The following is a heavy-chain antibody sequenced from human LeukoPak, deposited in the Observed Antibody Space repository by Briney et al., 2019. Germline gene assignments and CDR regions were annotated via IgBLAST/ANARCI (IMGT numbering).Heavy chain of an antibody. J-gene: IGHJ4*02. CDR1: GYSISSGYY. CDR3: AREGVAVAGTPSGY. CDR2: IYHSGST. D-gene: IGHD6-19*01. Sequence: PSETLSLTCAVSGYSISSGYYWGWIRQPPGKGLEWIGSIYHSGSTYYNPSLKSRVTILVDTSKNQFSLKLSSVTAADTAVYYCAREGVAVAGTPSGYWGQGTLVTVSS. V-gene: IGHV4-38-2*02.